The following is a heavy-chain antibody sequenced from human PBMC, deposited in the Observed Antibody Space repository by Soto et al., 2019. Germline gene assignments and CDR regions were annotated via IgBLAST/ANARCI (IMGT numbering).Heavy chain of an antibody. J-gene: IGHJ3*02. D-gene: IGHD5-18*01. CDR1: GFTFDDYA. Sequence: GGSLRLSCAASGFTFDDYAMHWVRQAPGKGLEWVSGISWNSGSIGYADSVMGRFTISRDNAKNSLYLQMNSLRAEDTALYYCAKDMTVAMASGVAFDIWGQGTTVPV. CDR3: AKDMTVAMASGVAFDI. CDR2: ISWNSGSI. V-gene: IGHV3-9*01.